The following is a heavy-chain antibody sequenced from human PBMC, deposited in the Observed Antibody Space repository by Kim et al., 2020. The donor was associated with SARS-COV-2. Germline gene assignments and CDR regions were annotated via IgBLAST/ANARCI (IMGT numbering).Heavy chain of an antibody. CDR1: GYSFTSDW. J-gene: IGHJ4*02. V-gene: IGHV5-51*01. Sequence: GESLKISCKGSGYSFTSDWIGWVRQMPGKGLEWMGVIYPGDSNTRYSPSFQGQVTISADKSISTAYLQWSSLKASDTAMYYCARQKYCSGGSCYFFDYWGQGTLVTVSS. CDR3: ARQKYCSGGSCYFFDY. CDR2: IYPGDSNT. D-gene: IGHD2-15*01.